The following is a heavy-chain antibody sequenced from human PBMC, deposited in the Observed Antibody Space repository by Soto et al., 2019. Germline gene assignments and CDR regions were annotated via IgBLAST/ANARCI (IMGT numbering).Heavy chain of an antibody. V-gene: IGHV4-39*01. J-gene: IGHJ4*02. CDR1: GDSISNTTYF. Sequence: QLQLQESGPGLVKPAETLSLTCTVSGDSISNTTYFWGWIRQPPGKGLEWIGSIYHSGTTYHNPSLKSRITISVDTPKNRFSLRVSSVTAADTAVYYCATHDGGVVNNWGQGTLVTVSS. D-gene: IGHD2-2*01. CDR2: IYHSGTT. CDR3: ATHDGGVVNN.